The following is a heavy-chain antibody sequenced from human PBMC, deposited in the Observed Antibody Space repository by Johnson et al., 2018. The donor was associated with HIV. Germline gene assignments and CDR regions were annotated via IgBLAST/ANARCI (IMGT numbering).Heavy chain of an antibody. Sequence: QMQLVESGGGVVQPGGSLRLSCVVSGFTFSSYGMHWVRQAPGKGLEWVAFIRYDGSNKYYADSVKGRFTISRDNSYNTLYLQMNSLRAEDTAVYYCAKVFSSWPPDSRDAFDIWGQGTLVTV. CDR3: AKVFSSWPPDSRDAFDI. D-gene: IGHD3-22*01. CDR2: IRYDGSNK. V-gene: IGHV3-30*02. J-gene: IGHJ3*02. CDR1: GFTFSSYG.